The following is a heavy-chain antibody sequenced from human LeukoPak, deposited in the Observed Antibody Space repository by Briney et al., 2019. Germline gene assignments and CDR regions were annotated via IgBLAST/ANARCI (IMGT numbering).Heavy chain of an antibody. J-gene: IGHJ4*02. V-gene: IGHV4-34*01. CDR3: ARGVCSSTSCEPFGY. CDR2: INHSGST. Sequence: SETLSLTCAVYGGSFSGYYWSWIRQPPGKGLEWIGEINHSGSTNYNPSLKSRVTISVDTSKNQFSLKLSSVTAADTAVYYCARGVCSSTSCEPFGYWGQGTLVTVSS. D-gene: IGHD2-2*01. CDR1: GGSFSGYY.